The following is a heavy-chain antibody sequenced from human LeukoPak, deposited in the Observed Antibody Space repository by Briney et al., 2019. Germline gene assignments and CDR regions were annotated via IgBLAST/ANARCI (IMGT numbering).Heavy chain of an antibody. CDR3: ARDRGYGGLEIDY. D-gene: IGHD2-15*01. J-gene: IGHJ4*02. CDR1: GYTFTGYY. Sequence: SVKVSCKASGYTFTGYYVHWVRQAPGQGLEWMGWINPNSGGTNYAQKFQGRVTMTRDTSISTAYMELSRLRSDDTAVYYCARDRGYGGLEIDYWGQGTLVTVSS. CDR2: INPNSGGT. V-gene: IGHV1-2*02.